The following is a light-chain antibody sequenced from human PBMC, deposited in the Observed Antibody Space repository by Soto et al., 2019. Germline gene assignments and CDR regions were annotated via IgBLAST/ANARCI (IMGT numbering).Light chain of an antibody. V-gene: IGLV2-11*01. CDR1: SSDVGLYNY. CDR3: FSYGGNYRV. CDR2: DLI. J-gene: IGLJ1*01. Sequence: QSALTQPRSVSGSPGQSVTISCTGTSSDVGLYNYVSWYQQHPGKVPKLVIYDLIKRPSGIPGRFSGSKSGNTASLTISGLQADDEADYYCFSYGGNYRVFGTGTKLTVL.